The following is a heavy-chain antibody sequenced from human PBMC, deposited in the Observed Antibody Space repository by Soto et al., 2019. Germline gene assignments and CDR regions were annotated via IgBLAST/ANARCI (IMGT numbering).Heavy chain of an antibody. CDR2: ISSSSSTI. CDR3: ARVDPLNRCTNGVCYTYYYYGMDV. V-gene: IGHV3-48*02. D-gene: IGHD2-8*01. CDR1: GFTFSSYS. J-gene: IGHJ6*02. Sequence: PGGSLRLSCAASGFTFSSYSMNWVRQAPGKGLEWVSYISSSSSTIYYADSVKGRFTISRDNAKNSLYLQMNSLRDEDTAVYYCARVDPLNRCTNGVCYTYYYYGMDVWGQGTTVTVSS.